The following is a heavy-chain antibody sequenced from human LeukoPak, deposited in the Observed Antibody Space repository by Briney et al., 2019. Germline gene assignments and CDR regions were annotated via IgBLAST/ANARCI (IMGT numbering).Heavy chain of an antibody. CDR3: AREAGDNTYNV. CDR2: INPKSGET. Sequence: ASVKVSFKASRYTFTDYYMHWVRQAPGQGLEGMGWINPKSGETRYEQNFQGRVTMTRDTSITTAYMELSRLRSDDTAVYYCAREAGDNTYNVWGQGTMVTVSS. CDR1: RYTFTDYY. D-gene: IGHD7-27*01. V-gene: IGHV1-2*02. J-gene: IGHJ3*01.